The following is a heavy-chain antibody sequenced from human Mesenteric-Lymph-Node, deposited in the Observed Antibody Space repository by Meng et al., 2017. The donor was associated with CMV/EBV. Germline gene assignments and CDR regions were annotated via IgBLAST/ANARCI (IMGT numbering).Heavy chain of an antibody. CDR3: AKDRGDGGYGGYGMDV. D-gene: IGHD5-12*01. J-gene: IGHJ6*02. Sequence: GESLKISCAASGFTFDDYAMHWVRQAPGKGLEWVSLISWDGGSTYYADSVKGRFTISRDNSKNSLYLQMNSLRAEDTALYYCAKDRGDGGYGGYGMDVWGQGTTVTVSS. CDR2: ISWDGGST. CDR1: GFTFDDYA. V-gene: IGHV3-43D*03.